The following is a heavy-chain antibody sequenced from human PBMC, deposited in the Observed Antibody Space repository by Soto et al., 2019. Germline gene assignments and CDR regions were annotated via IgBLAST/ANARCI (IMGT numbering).Heavy chain of an antibody. V-gene: IGHV4-30-4*01. D-gene: IGHD3-22*01. Sequence: SETLSLTCTVSGASISSGDYYWTWIRQPPGKGLEWIGSIYYSGSTYYNPSLKSRVAISVDTSNNQFSLKLSSVTAADTAVYYCARASYDSSTYYLDYWGQGTLVTVS. CDR1: GASISSGDYY. J-gene: IGHJ4*02. CDR2: IYYSGST. CDR3: ARASYDSSTYYLDY.